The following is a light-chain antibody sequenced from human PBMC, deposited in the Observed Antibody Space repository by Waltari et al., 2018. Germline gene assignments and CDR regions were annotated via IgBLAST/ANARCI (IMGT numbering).Light chain of an antibody. J-gene: IGKJ4*01. CDR1: QSLLHTDGYNY. CDR2: LAS. CDR3: MQAVQGLS. Sequence: EIVMTQSPLSLPVTPGEPAPIPCRSRQSLLHTDGYNYLDWYRQKAGQSPQLLIYLASHRASGVPDRFSGSGSGTDFTLKISRVEAEDVGVYYCMQAVQGLSFGGGTKVEI. V-gene: IGKV2-28*01.